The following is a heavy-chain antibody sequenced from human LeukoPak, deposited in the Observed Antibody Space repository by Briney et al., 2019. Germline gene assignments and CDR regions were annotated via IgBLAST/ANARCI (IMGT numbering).Heavy chain of an antibody. Sequence: ASVKVSCKASGYTFTAYYIHWVRQAPGQGLEGMGWMNPNSGATNYAQEFQGRVTMTRDTSISTAYMELSRLTSDDTAVYYCARDRSSSSGVNAFDIWGQGTMVTVSS. CDR1: GYTFTAYY. CDR3: ARDRSSSSGVNAFDI. J-gene: IGHJ3*02. V-gene: IGHV1-2*02. CDR2: MNPNSGAT. D-gene: IGHD6-13*01.